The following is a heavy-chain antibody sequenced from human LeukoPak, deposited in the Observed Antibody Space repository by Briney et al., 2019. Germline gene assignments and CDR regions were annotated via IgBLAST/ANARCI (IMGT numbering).Heavy chain of an antibody. V-gene: IGHV4-59*11. J-gene: IGHJ4*02. CDR2: MYYTGGT. CDR3: ARDIEMVGATLYFDY. CDR1: GDSITSHY. Sequence: SETLSLTCTVSGDSITSHYWSWIRQPPGKGLEWIGYMYYTGGTTYNPSLKSRVTLSVDTSKNQFSLTLSSVTAADTAVYYCARDIEMVGATLYFDYWGQGALVTVSS. D-gene: IGHD5-24*01.